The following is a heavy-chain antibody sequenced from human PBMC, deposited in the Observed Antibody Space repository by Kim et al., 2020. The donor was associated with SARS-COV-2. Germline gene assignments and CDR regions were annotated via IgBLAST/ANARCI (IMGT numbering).Heavy chain of an antibody. J-gene: IGHJ3*02. CDR1: GGTFSSYA. Sequence: SVKVSCKASGGTFSSYAISWVRQAPGQGLEWMGGIIPIFGTANYAQKFQGRVTITADESTSTAYMELSSLRSEDTAVYYCARDPRHDYEIYAFAIWGPGTMVTVSS. D-gene: IGHD4-17*01. CDR2: IIPIFGTA. CDR3: ARDPRHDYEIYAFAI. V-gene: IGHV1-69*13.